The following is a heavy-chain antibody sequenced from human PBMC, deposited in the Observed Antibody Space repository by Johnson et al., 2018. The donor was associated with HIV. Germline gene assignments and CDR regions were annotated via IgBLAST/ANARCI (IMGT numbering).Heavy chain of an antibody. D-gene: IGHD1-26*01. CDR3: TSDRRGSSGAFDI. J-gene: IGHJ3*02. CDR1: GFTFSSYG. V-gene: IGHV3-33*01. CDR2: IWYDGSNK. Sequence: QVQLVESGGGVVQPGRSLRLSCAASGFTFSSYGMHWVRQAPGTGLEWVAVIWYDGSNKHYADSVKGRFTISRDNSKNTLYLQMNSLRAEDTAVYYCTSDRRGSSGAFDIWGQGTMVTVSS.